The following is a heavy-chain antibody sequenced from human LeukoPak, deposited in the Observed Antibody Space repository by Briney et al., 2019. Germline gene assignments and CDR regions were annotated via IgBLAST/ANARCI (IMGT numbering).Heavy chain of an antibody. CDR3: ARDPGIAAAANGDAFDI. V-gene: IGHV1-18*01. CDR2: ISAYNGNT. J-gene: IGHJ3*02. Sequence: GASVKVSCKTSGYTFISHDINWVRQATGQGLEWMGWISAYNGNTNYAQKLQGRVTMTTDTSTSTAYMELRSLRSDDTAVYYCARDPGIAAAANGDAFDIWGQGTMVTVSS. CDR1: GYTFISHD. D-gene: IGHD6-13*01.